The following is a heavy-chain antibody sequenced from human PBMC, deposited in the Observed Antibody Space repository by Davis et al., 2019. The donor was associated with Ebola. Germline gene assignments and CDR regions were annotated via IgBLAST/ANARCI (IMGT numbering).Heavy chain of an antibody. CDR1: GFSFSTFW. CDR2: INSDGSST. CDR3: ASLGAGRYYYYYYMDV. D-gene: IGHD3-16*01. V-gene: IGHV3-74*01. J-gene: IGHJ6*03. Sequence: PGGSLRLSCAASGFSFSTFWMHWVRQAPGKGLVWVSAINSDGSSTSYADSVKGRFTTSRDNAKNTLYLQMNSLRAEDTAVYYCASLGAGRYYYYYYMDVWGKGTTVTVSS.